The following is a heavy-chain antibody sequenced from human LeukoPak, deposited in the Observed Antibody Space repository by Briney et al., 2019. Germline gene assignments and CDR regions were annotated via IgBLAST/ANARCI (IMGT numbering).Heavy chain of an antibody. CDR1: GGSIRGFY. Sequence: SETLSLTCTVSGGSIRGFYWSWIRQPPGKELEWIGYIYYSGSTNYNPSLKSRVTISVDTSKNQFSLKLTSVTAADTAVYYCARGSAGWYSIDYWGQGILVTVSS. CDR3: ARGSAGWYSIDY. D-gene: IGHD6-19*01. CDR2: IYYSGST. V-gene: IGHV4-59*12. J-gene: IGHJ4*02.